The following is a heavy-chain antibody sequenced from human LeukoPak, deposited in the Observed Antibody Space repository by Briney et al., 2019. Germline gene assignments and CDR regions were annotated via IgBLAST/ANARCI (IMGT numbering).Heavy chain of an antibody. CDR3: ARRLYYSGSYLSESSFDY. D-gene: IGHD1-26*01. CDR2: IYPGGSDT. Sequence: GESLKISCKGSGYSFTSYWIGWVRQMPGKGLEWMGIIYPGGSDTRYSPSFQGQVTISADKSISTAYLQWSSLKASDTAMYYCARRLYYSGSYLSESSFDYWGQGTLVTVSS. CDR1: GYSFTSYW. V-gene: IGHV5-51*01. J-gene: IGHJ4*02.